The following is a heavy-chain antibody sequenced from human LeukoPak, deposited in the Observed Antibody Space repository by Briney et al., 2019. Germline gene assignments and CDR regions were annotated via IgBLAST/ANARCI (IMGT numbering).Heavy chain of an antibody. Sequence: GGSLRLSCAASGFTFDDYGMSWVRQARGKGLEWVSGINWYGGSTGYADPVKGRFTISRDNARNSLYLQMNSLRAEDTALYYCAREARYYYDSSGYSPLTYYYYYMDVWGKGTTVTVSS. CDR2: INWYGGST. CDR3: AREARYYYDSSGYSPLTYYYYYMDV. D-gene: IGHD3-22*01. V-gene: IGHV3-20*04. J-gene: IGHJ6*03. CDR1: GFTFDDYG.